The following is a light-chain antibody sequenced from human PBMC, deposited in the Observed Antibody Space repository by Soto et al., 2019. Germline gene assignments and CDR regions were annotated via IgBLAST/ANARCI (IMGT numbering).Light chain of an antibody. J-gene: IGLJ1*01. V-gene: IGLV2-8*01. Sequence: QSVLAQPPSASGSLGQSVTISCTGTSSDVGAYNYVSWYQQHPGKAPKLMIYEVTRRPSGVPDRFSGSKSGNTASLNVSGLQAEDDADYYCCSYADNTVYLLGTGTNVAVL. CDR1: SSDVGAYNY. CDR2: EVT. CDR3: CSYADNTVYL.